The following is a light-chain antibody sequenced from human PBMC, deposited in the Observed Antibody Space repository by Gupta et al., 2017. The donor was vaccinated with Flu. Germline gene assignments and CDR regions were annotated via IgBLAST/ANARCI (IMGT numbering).Light chain of an antibody. CDR2: EVS. V-gene: IGLV2-14*01. CDR3: SSYTSSSTGV. CDR1: SSDVGGYNS. J-gene: IGLJ1*01. Sequence: QSALTQPASVSGSPGQSNTISCTGTSSDVGGYNSVSWYQQHPGKAPKLMIYEVSNRPSGVSNRFSGSTSGNTASLTISGLQAEDEADYYCSSYTSSSTGVFGTGTKVTVL.